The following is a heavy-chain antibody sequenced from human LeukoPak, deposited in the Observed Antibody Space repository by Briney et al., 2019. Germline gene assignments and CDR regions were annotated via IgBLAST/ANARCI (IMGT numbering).Heavy chain of an antibody. J-gene: IGHJ6*02. CDR2: ISSGGGII. V-gene: IGHV3-48*01. CDR1: GFTFSNYG. D-gene: IGHD1/OR15-1a*01. Sequence: GGSLRLSCGASGFTFSNYGMNWVRQAPGKGLEWVSYISSGGGIIQYADSVKGRFTVSRDNAKNSMYLQMTSLRAEDTAVYYCARVNKPADYEYYGLDVWGQGTTVTISS. CDR3: ARVNKPADYEYYGLDV.